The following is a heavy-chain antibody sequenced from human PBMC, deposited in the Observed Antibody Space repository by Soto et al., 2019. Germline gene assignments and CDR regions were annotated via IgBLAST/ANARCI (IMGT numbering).Heavy chain of an antibody. D-gene: IGHD3-22*01. CDR3: AKDQDCDSSGPVDY. J-gene: IGHJ4*02. Sequence: GGSLRLSCAASGFTFSSYAMSWVRQAPGKGLEWVSAISGSGGSTYYADSVKGRFTISRDNSKNTRYLQMNSLRAEDTAVYYFAKDQDCDSSGPVDYWGQGTLVTASS. V-gene: IGHV3-23*01. CDR2: ISGSGGST. CDR1: GFTFSSYA.